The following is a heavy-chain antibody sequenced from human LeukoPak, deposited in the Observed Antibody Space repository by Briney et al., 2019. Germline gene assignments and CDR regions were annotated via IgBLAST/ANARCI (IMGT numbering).Heavy chain of an antibody. Sequence: GGSLRLSCVASGFSFSRSWMSWVRQAPGEGLEWVANIKEDGSATYYIDSVKGRFTISKDNARNSLHLQLNSLRAEDTAVYYCAKDRAGNSWNFDYWGQGTLVAVSS. J-gene: IGHJ4*02. CDR3: AKDRAGNSWNFDY. V-gene: IGHV3-7*01. CDR2: IKEDGSAT. D-gene: IGHD6-13*01. CDR1: GFSFSRSW.